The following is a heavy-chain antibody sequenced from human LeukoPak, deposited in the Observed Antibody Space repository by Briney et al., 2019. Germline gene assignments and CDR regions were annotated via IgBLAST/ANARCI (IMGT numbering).Heavy chain of an antibody. CDR2: INPNSGGT. Sequence: ASVKVSCKASGYTFTGYYLHWVRQAPGQGLEWMGWINPNSGGTNYAQKFQGRVTMTRDKSISTAYMELSRLRSDDTAVYYCASPGIYGSGSYDFDYWGQGTLVTVSS. CDR3: ASPGIYGSGSYDFDY. J-gene: IGHJ4*02. D-gene: IGHD3-10*01. V-gene: IGHV1-2*02. CDR1: GYTFTGYY.